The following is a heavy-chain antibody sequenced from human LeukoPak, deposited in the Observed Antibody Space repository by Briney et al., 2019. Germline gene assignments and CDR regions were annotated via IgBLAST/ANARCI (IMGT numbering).Heavy chain of an antibody. CDR2: IRYDGSNK. V-gene: IGHV3-30*02. D-gene: IGHD1-1*01. CDR1: GFTFSSSG. J-gene: IGHJ4*02. Sequence: GGSLRLSCAASGFTFSSSGMHWVRQAPGKGLEWVAFIRYDGSNKYYADSVKGRFTIFRDNSKTTVSLQMNSLRPEDTAVYYCAKDSPNWNSGIDYRGQGTLVTVSS. CDR3: AKDSPNWNSGIDY.